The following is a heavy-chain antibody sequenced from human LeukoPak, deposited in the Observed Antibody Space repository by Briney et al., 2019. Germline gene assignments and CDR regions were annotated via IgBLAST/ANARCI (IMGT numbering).Heavy chain of an antibody. CDR3: ARGGDTAMAPYYYYMDV. CDR1: GYTFTSYY. V-gene: IGHV1-46*01. D-gene: IGHD5-18*01. Sequence: ASVKASCKASGYTFTSYYMHWVRQAPGQGLEWMGIINPSGGSTSYAQKFQGRVTMTRDMSTSTVYMELSSLRSEDTAVYYCARGGDTAMAPYYYYMDVWGKGTTVTVSS. CDR2: INPSGGST. J-gene: IGHJ6*03.